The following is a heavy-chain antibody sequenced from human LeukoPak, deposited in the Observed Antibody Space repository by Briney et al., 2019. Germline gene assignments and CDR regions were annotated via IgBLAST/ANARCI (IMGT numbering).Heavy chain of an antibody. CDR2: IHSSGST. V-gene: IGHV4-39*07. CDR3: ARDRRRDGYPDY. Sequence: SETLSLTCNVSGGSVSSSSYYWGWIRQPPGKGLEWIGSIHSSGSTYYNPSLKSRVAIPVDTFKNQFSLKLTSVTAADTAVYYCARDRRRDGYPDYWGQGTLVTVSS. J-gene: IGHJ4*02. CDR1: GGSVSSSSYY. D-gene: IGHD5-24*01.